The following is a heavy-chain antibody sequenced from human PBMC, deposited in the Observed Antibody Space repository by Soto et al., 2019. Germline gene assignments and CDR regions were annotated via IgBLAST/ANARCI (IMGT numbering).Heavy chain of an antibody. CDR3: AREPPETPPDY. CDR2: ISAKNGNT. Sequence: QVQLVQSGADVKKPGASVKVSCKASGYTFSDYGISWVRQAPGQGLEWMGWISAKNGNTNFAQKFRRRVTMTTHTSTSTVYMELRSLQPDDTAVYYCAREPPETPPDYWGQGTLVTVSS. CDR1: GYTFSDYG. J-gene: IGHJ4*02. V-gene: IGHV1-18*01.